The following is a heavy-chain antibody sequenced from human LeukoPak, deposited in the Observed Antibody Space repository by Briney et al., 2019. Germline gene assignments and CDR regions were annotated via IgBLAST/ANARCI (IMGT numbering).Heavy chain of an antibody. CDR2: IRVYNGNT. CDR1: GYTFTSYG. V-gene: IGHV1-18*01. CDR3: ARGPGGRSGYYPLEDYYYYYYMDV. J-gene: IGHJ6*03. Sequence: ASVKVSCKASGYTFTSYGINWVRQAPGQGLKWMGWIRVYNGNTNYAQKLQGRVTMTTDTSKNTAYMELRSLRSDETGVYYCARGPGGRSGYYPLEDYYYYYYMDVWGKGTTVTVSS. D-gene: IGHD3-22*01.